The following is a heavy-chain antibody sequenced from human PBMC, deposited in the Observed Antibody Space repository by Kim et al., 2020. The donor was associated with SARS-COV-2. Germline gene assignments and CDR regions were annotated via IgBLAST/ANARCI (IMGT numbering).Heavy chain of an antibody. CDR2: INAGNGNT. CDR3: ARTEYSEGIAAAGPRGFDP. Sequence: ASVKVSCKASGYTFTSYAMHWVRQAPGQRLEWMGWINAGNGNTKYSQKFQGRVTITRDTSASTAYMELSSLRSEDTAVYYCARTEYSEGIAAAGPRGFDPCRQGALVTVSA. J-gene: IGHJ5*02. D-gene: IGHD6-13*01. CDR1: GYTFTSYA. V-gene: IGHV1-3*01.